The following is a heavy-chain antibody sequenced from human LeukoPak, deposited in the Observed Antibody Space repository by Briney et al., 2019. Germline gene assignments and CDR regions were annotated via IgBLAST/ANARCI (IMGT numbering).Heavy chain of an antibody. CDR2: TYHSGST. D-gene: IGHD2-15*01. CDR3: ARSIVVVVAATPHYYYGMDV. J-gene: IGHJ6*02. CDR1: GGSISSSSYY. V-gene: IGHV4-39*01. Sequence: SETLSLTCTVSGGSISSSSYYWGWIRQPPGKGLEWIGSTYHSGSTYYNPSLKSRVTISVDTSKNQFSLKLSSVTAADTAVYYCARSIVVVVAATPHYYYGMDVWGQGTTVTVSS.